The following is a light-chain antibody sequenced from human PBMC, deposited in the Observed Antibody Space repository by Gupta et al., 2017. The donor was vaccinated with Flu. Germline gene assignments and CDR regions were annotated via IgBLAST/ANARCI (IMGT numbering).Light chain of an antibody. Sequence: EIVLTQSPGTLSLSPGERATLFCRASQTISSTYLAWYQQKPGQAPRLLIYGGFTRATGIPDRFSGSGSGEDFTLTISRLEAEDFAVYYCQQFAGSPVTFGGGTKVEIE. CDR2: GGF. CDR3: QQFAGSPVT. V-gene: IGKV3-20*01. CDR1: QTISSTY. J-gene: IGKJ4*01.